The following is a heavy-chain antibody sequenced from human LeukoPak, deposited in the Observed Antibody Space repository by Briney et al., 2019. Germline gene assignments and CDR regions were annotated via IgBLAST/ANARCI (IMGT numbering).Heavy chain of an antibody. V-gene: IGHV3-21*01. Sequence: GGSLRLSCAASGFTFTTYAMSWVRQAPGKGLEWVSCISSRGSYIYYADSVKGRFTISRDNADNSLYLQMNSLRAEDTAVYYCTKDGRVASAINRPTYYYGMDVWGQGTTVTVSS. J-gene: IGHJ6*02. CDR2: ISSRGSYI. CDR1: GFTFTTYA. CDR3: TKDGRVASAINRPTYYYGMDV. D-gene: IGHD5-18*01.